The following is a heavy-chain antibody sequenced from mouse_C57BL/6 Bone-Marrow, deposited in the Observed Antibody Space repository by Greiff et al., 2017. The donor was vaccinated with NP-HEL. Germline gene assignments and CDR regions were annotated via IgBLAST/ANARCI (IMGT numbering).Heavy chain of an antibody. D-gene: IGHD3-2*02. V-gene: IGHV1-52*01. CDR2: IDPSDSET. J-gene: IGHJ3*01. CDR1: GYTFTSYW. Sequence: VQLQQPGAELVRPGSSVKLSCKASGYTFTSYWMHWVKQRPIQGLEWIGNIDPSDSETHYNQKFKDKATLTVDKSSSTAYMQLSSLTSEDSAVYYCERDGAAQTPWFAYWGQGTLVTVSA. CDR3: ERDGAAQTPWFAY.